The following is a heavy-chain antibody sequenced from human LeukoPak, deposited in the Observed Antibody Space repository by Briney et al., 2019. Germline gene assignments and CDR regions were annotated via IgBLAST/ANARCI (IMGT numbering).Heavy chain of an antibody. J-gene: IGHJ4*02. CDR2: ISAYNGNT. CDR1: GYTLTSYG. CDR3: ARDRFAAAASSPVDY. Sequence: ASVKVSCKASGYTLTSYGISWVRQAPGQGLEWMGWISAYNGNTNYAQKLQGRVTMTTDTSTSTAYMELRSLRSDDTAVYYCARDRFAAAASSPVDYWGQGTLVTVSS. V-gene: IGHV1-18*01. D-gene: IGHD6-13*01.